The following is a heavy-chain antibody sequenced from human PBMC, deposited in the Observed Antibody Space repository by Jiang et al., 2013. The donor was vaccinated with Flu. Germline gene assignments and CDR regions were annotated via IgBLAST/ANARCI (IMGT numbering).Heavy chain of an antibody. CDR1: GDSVSSNTVL. CDR3: ARLNSWGYFDY. V-gene: IGHV6-1*01. D-gene: IGHD3-16*01. CDR2: TYYTSKWST. Sequence: GLVKPSQTLSLTCAISGDSVSSNTVLWNWIRQSPSRGLEWLGRTYYTSKWSTDYAVSVKGRITITPDTSKNQFSLRLDSVTPEDAAVYYCARLNSWGYFDYWGQGTLVTVSS. J-gene: IGHJ4*02.